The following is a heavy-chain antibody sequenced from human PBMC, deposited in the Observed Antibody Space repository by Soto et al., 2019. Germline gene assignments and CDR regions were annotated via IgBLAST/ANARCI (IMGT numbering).Heavy chain of an antibody. J-gene: IGHJ4*02. CDR1: GFTFSSYA. CDR3: ARDGRDEPASIKFDY. CDR2: ISSNGGST. V-gene: IGHV3-64*01. Sequence: GGSLRLSCAASGFTFSSYAMHWVRQAPGKGLEYVSAISSNGGSTYYANSVKGRFTISRDNSKNTLYLQMGSLRAEDMAVYYCARDGRDEPASIKFDYWGQGTLVTVSS.